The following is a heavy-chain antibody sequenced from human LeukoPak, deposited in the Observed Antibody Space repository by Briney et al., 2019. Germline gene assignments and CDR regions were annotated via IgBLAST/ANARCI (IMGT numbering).Heavy chain of an antibody. D-gene: IGHD6-13*01. Sequence: GGSLRLSCAASGFTVSSYGMHWVRQAPGKGLEWVAVIWYDGSNKYYADSVKGRFTISRDNSKNTLYLQMNSLRAEDTAVYYCARPGIAAAGTPKDFNWFDPRGQGTLVTVSS. V-gene: IGHV3-33*01. CDR2: IWYDGSNK. CDR1: GFTVSSYG. CDR3: ARPGIAAAGTPKDFNWFDP. J-gene: IGHJ5*02.